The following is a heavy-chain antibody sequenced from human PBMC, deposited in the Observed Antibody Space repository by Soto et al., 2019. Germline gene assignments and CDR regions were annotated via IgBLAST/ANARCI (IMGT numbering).Heavy chain of an antibody. J-gene: IGHJ4*02. V-gene: IGHV1-3*01. CDR3: ARDPGYSYGYN. CDR2: INAGNGHT. D-gene: IGHD5-18*01. Sequence: QVQLVQSGAEVKKPGASVKVSCKASGYTFISYAMNWVRQAPGQRLEWMGWINAGNGHTKYSQKFQGRVTITRDTSASTGYMELSSLRSEDTAVYYCARDPGYSYGYNWGQGTLVTVSS. CDR1: GYTFISYA.